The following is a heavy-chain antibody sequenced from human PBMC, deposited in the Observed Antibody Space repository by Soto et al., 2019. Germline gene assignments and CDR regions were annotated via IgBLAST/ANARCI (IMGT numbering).Heavy chain of an antibody. J-gene: IGHJ6*02. Sequence: SETLSLTCTVYGGSFSGYYWNWIRQSPEKGLEWIGGFSHSGSTNYSPSLKSRGTISVDKSKNKISLKLTSLTAADTAVYYCARGALNIDFWSCLIYGRIDVWGQGTTVTVS. V-gene: IGHV4-34*01. CDR2: FSHSGST. CDR3: ARGALNIDFWSCLIYGRIDV. D-gene: IGHD3-3*01. CDR1: GGSFSGYY.